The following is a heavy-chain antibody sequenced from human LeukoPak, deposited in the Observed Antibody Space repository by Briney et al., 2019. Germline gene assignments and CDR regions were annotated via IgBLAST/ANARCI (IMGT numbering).Heavy chain of an antibody. CDR3: ARASYCGGGCYYYFDY. CDR1: GYTFTDNY. Sequence: ASVKVSCTASGYTFTDNYIHWVRQAPGQGLEWMGWLNANNGATSYAQNFQVRVTMTRDTSISTVYMEMSSLRSDDTAVYYCARASYCGGGCYYYFDYWGQGTLVTVSS. D-gene: IGHD2-21*02. CDR2: LNANNGAT. J-gene: IGHJ4*02. V-gene: IGHV1-2*02.